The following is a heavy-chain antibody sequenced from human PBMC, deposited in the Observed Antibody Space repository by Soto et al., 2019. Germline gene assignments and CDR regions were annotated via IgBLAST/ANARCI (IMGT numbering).Heavy chain of an antibody. V-gene: IGHV4-34*01. D-gene: IGHD4-17*01. CDR3: ARRKYYGNYFDY. CDR2: INHSGST. J-gene: IGHJ4*02. CDR1: GGSFSGYY. Sequence: SETLSLTCAVYGGSFSGYYGSWIRQPPGKGLEWIGEINHSGSTNYNPSLKSPVTISVDTSKNQFSLKLSSVTAADTAVYYCARRKYYGNYFDYWGQGTLVTVSS.